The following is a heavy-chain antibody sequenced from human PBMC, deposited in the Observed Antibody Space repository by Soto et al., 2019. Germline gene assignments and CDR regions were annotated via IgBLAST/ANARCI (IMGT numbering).Heavy chain of an antibody. Sequence: QVQLVESGGGVVQPGRSLRLSCAASGFTFSSYGMHWVRQAPGKGLEWVAVIWYDGSNKYYADSVKGRFTISRDNSKNTLYLQMNSLRAEDTAVYYCARDGMGGSDPGSFLDYWGQGTLVTVSA. V-gene: IGHV3-33*01. D-gene: IGHD1-26*01. CDR1: GFTFSSYG. J-gene: IGHJ4*02. CDR3: ARDGMGGSDPGSFLDY. CDR2: IWYDGSNK.